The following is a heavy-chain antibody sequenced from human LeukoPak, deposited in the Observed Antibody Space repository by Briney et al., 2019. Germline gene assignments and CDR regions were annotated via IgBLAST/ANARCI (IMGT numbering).Heavy chain of an antibody. CDR2: SDDGTST. Sequence: GGSLRLSCAASGFTVSSNYMSWVRQAPGEGLEWVSAVSDDGTSTYYADSVKGRFTISRDNSKNTLYFQMNSLRAEDTAVYYCAATRSCSSTSCYAFDIWGQGTMVTVSS. J-gene: IGHJ3*02. CDR3: AATRSCSSTSCYAFDI. V-gene: IGHV3-53*01. CDR1: GFTVSSNY. D-gene: IGHD2-2*01.